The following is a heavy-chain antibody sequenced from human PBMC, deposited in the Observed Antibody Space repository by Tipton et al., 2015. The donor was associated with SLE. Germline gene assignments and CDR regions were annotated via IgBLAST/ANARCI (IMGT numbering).Heavy chain of an antibody. V-gene: IGHV4-39*07. J-gene: IGHJ4*01. D-gene: IGHD3-3*01. CDR1: GGSISSNVYY. CDR3: AGVYYDFWIGYYD. Sequence: TLSLTCTVSGGSISSNVYYWGWIRQPPGKGLEWIGNIHYSGITYYNPSLKSRVTISIDTSKNQFSLNMNSVTAADTAVYYCAGVYYDFWIGYYDWGQGTLVTVSS. CDR2: IHYSGIT.